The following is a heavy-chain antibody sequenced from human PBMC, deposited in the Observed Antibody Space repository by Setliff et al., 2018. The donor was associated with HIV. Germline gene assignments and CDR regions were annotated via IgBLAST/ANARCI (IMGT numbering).Heavy chain of an antibody. J-gene: IGHJ4*02. CDR1: GFTFSSYS. CDR2: ISSSSSYI. D-gene: IGHD1-26*01. CDR3: ARGTVGATFLHNDY. Sequence: GGSLRLSCAASGFTFSSYSMNWVRQAPGKGLEWVSSISSSSSYIYYADSVEGRFTISRDNAKNSLYLQMNSLRAEDTAVYYCARGTVGATFLHNDYWGQGTLVTVS. V-gene: IGHV3-21*01.